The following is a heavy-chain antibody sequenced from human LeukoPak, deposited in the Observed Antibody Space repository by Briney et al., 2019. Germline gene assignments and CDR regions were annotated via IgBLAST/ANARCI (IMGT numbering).Heavy chain of an antibody. D-gene: IGHD5-24*01. J-gene: IGHJ3*02. V-gene: IGHV4-59*01. CDR3: AREGTRRDGYSDDAFDI. CDR1: GGSISSYY. CDR2: IYYSGST. Sequence: SETLSLTCTVSGGSISSYYWSWIRQPPGKGLEWIGYIYYSGSTNYNPSLKSRVTISVDTSKNQFSLKLSSVTAADTAVYYCAREGTRRDGYSDDAFDIWGQGTMVTVSS.